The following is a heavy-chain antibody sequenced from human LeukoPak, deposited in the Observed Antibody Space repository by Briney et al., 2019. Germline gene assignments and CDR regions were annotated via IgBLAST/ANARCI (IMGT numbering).Heavy chain of an antibody. J-gene: IGHJ6*03. D-gene: IGHD2-2*01. CDR1: GGTFSSYA. V-gene: IGHV1-69*05. CDR2: IIPIFGTA. CDR3: AREDIVVVPAARANYYYYYMDV. Sequence: SVKVSCKASGGTFSSYAISWVRQAPGQGLEWMGRIIPIFGTANYAQKFQGRVTITTDESTSIAYMELSSLRSEDTAVYYCAREDIVVVPAARANYYYYYMDVWGKGTTVTVSS.